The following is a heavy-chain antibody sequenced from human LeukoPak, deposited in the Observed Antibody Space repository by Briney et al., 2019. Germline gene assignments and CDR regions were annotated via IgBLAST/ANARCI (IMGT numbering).Heavy chain of an antibody. CDR1: GYTFTSYA. V-gene: IGHV1-58*02. J-gene: IGHJ4*02. Sequence: ASVKVSCKASGYTFTSYAMHWVRQAPGQRLEWMGWINAGSGNTNYAQKFQERVTITRDMSTSTAYMELSSLRSEDTAVYYCAARSSYSSGWNFDYWGQGTLVTVSS. CDR3: AARSSYSSGWNFDY. D-gene: IGHD6-19*01. CDR2: INAGSGNT.